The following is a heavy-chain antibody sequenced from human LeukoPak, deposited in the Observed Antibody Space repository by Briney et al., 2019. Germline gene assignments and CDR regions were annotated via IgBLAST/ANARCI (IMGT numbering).Heavy chain of an antibody. CDR3: ARVYELREEDYYYYYMDV. V-gene: IGHV3-30*04. J-gene: IGHJ6*03. Sequence: GGSLRLSCAASGFTFTSYAMHWVRQAPGKGLEWVAVISFAGDIYYYADSVKGRFTISRDNSRSTLYLHMNSLRAEDTALYYCARVYELREEDYYYYYMDVWGKGTTVTVSS. D-gene: IGHD5/OR15-5a*01. CDR1: GFTFTSYA. CDR2: ISFAGDIY.